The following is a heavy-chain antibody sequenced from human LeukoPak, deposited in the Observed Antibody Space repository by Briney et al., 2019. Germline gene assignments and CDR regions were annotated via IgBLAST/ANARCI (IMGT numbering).Heavy chain of an antibody. V-gene: IGHV3-23*01. CDR3: ASQKANFYDSSGDV. J-gene: IGHJ6*02. CDR2: ISGSGGNT. CDR1: GFTFNTYS. Sequence: GGSLRLSCAASGFTFNTYSMHWVRQAPGKGLEWVSAISGSGGNTYYAGSVKGRFTIFRDNSKNMLYLQMNSLRAEDTALYYCASQKANFYDSSGDVWGQGTTVTVSS. D-gene: IGHD3-22*01.